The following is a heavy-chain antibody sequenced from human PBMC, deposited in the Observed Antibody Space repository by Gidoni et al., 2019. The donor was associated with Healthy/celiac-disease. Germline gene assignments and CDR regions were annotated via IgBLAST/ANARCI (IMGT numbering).Heavy chain of an antibody. Sequence: QVQLQQWGAGLLKPSETLSLTCDVYGGSFRGYYWSWIRQPPGKGLEWIGEINPSGSTNYNPSLKSRVTISVDTSKNQFSLKLSSVTAADTAVYYCARGLSTVVVPAMSYGMDVWGQGTTVTVSS. CDR2: INPSGST. J-gene: IGHJ6*02. CDR1: GGSFRGYY. CDR3: ARGLSTVVVPAMSYGMDV. D-gene: IGHD2-2*01. V-gene: IGHV4-34*01.